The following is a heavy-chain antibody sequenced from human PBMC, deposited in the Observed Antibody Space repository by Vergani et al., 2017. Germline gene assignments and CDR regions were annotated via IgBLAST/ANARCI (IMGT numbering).Heavy chain of an antibody. CDR3: ARDREMATIFHYYYYMDV. D-gene: IGHD5-24*01. CDR1: GYPFTSYS. Sequence: QVQLVQSGAEVKKPGASVKVSCKASGYPFTSYSMHWVRQAPGQGLEWMGIINPSGGSTSYAQKFQGRVTMTRDTSTSTVYMELSSLRSEDTAVYYCARDREMATIFHYYYYMDVWGKGTTVTVSS. J-gene: IGHJ6*03. V-gene: IGHV1-46*01. CDR2: INPSGGST.